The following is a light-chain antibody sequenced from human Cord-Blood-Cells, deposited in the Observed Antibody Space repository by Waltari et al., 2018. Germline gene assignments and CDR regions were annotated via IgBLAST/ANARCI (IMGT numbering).Light chain of an antibody. J-gene: IGLJ1*01. CDR1: SSDVGGYNY. V-gene: IGLV2-8*01. CDR3: SSYAGSNNYV. CDR2: EGS. Sequence: QSALTQPPSASGSPGQSVTISCTGTSSDVGGYNYVSWYQQHPGKAPKLMIYEGSKRPSGVPDRFSVSKSGNTASLTVAGLQAEDEADYYCSSYAGSNNYVFGTGTKVTVL.